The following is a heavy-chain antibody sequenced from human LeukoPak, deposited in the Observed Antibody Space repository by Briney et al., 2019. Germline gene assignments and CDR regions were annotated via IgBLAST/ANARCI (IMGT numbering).Heavy chain of an antibody. CDR2: IYYSGST. CDR3: ARDYCGGDCYSINYYFDY. V-gene: IGHV4-59*12. Sequence: SETLSLTCTVSGGSISSYYWSWIRQPPGKGLEWIGYIYYSGSTNYNPSLKSRVTISVDTSKNQFSLKLSSVTAADTAVYYCARDYCGGDCYSINYYFDYWGQGTLVTVSS. CDR1: GGSISSYY. J-gene: IGHJ4*02. D-gene: IGHD2-21*02.